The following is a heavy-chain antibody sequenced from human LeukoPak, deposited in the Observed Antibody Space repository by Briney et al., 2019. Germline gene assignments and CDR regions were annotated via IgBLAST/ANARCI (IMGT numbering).Heavy chain of an antibody. J-gene: IGHJ6*02. CDR3: ARVPYCSGGSCNYYYYYGMDV. V-gene: IGHV4-34*01. CDR1: GGPFSTYY. CDR2: IGHSGNT. D-gene: IGHD2-15*01. Sequence: PSETLSLTCAVFGGPFSTYYWSWIRQPPGKGLESIGEIGHSGNTNYNPSLRSRVTISVDTSQSPFSLKLSSATAADTAVYYCARVPYCSGGSCNYYYYYGMDVWGQGTTVTVSS.